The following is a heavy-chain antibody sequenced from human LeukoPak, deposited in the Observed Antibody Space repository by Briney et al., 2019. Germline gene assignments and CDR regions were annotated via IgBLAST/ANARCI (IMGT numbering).Heavy chain of an antibody. Sequence: GGSLRLSCAASGFTFTSYGMHWVRQAPGKGLEWVAVISYDGSNKYYADSVKGRFTISRDNSKNTLYLQMNSLRAEDTAVYYCARSNLYGYCSGGSCYEYFQHWGQGTLVTVSS. J-gene: IGHJ1*01. CDR1: GFTFTSYG. V-gene: IGHV3-30*19. CDR2: ISYDGSNK. D-gene: IGHD2-15*01. CDR3: ARSNLYGYCSGGSCYEYFQH.